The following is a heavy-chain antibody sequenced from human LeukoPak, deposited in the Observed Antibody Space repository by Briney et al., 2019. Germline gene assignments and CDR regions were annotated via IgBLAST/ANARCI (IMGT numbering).Heavy chain of an antibody. Sequence: SGGSLRLSCAASGFTFSSYWMHWVRQAPGKGLEWVAFIRYDGSNKYYADSVKGRFTISRDNSKNTLYLQMNSLRAEDAAVYYCAGMLWFGELNAFDIWGQGTMVTVSS. J-gene: IGHJ3*02. V-gene: IGHV3-30*02. CDR3: AGMLWFGELNAFDI. D-gene: IGHD3-10*01. CDR1: GFTFSSYW. CDR2: IRYDGSNK.